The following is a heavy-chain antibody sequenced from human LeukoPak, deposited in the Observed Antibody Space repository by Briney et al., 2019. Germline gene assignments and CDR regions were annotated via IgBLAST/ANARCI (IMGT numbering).Heavy chain of an antibody. CDR1: RFTFSSYA. V-gene: IGHV3-23*03. D-gene: IGHD1-1*01. CDR2: IYSGGST. Sequence: PGGSLRLSCAASRFTFSSYAMSWVRQAPGKGLEWVSVIYSGGSTYYADSVKGRFTISRDNSKNTLYLQVNSLRAEDTAVYYCASNLGARNAFDIWGQGTMVTVSS. J-gene: IGHJ3*02. CDR3: ASNLGARNAFDI.